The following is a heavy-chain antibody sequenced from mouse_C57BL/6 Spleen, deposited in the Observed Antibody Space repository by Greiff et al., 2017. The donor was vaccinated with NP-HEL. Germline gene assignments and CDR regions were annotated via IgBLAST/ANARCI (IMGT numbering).Heavy chain of an antibody. CDR2: ISSGSSTI. CDR1: GFTFSDYG. J-gene: IGHJ4*01. CDR3: ARRVYYSNYGDYAMDD. V-gene: IGHV5-17*01. D-gene: IGHD2-5*01. Sequence: EVQRVESGGGLVKPGGSLKLSCAASGFTFSDYGMHWVRQAPEKGLEWVAYISSGSSTIYYADTVKGRFTISRDNAKNTLFLQMTSLRSEDTAMYYCARRVYYSNYGDYAMDDWGQGTSVTVSS.